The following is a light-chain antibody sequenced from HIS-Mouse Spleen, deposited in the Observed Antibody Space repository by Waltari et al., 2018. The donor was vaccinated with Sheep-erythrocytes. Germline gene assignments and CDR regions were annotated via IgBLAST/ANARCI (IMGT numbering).Light chain of an antibody. CDR2: EVS. Sequence: QSALTQPPSVSGSPGQSVTISCTGTICDVGTYNRVPWYQQPPGTAPKLMIYEVSNRPSGVPDRFSGSKSGNTASLTISGLQAEDEADYYCSLYTSSSTLVFGGGTKLTVL. V-gene: IGLV2-18*01. CDR1: ICDVGTYNR. CDR3: SLYTSSSTLV. J-gene: IGLJ2*01.